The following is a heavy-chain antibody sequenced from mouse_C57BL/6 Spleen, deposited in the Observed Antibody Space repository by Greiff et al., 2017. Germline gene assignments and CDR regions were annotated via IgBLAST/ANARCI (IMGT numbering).Heavy chain of an antibody. CDR2: IYPGDGDT. CDR1: GYEFSSYW. D-gene: IGHD2-3*01. CDR3: ARRGDGYYFDY. V-gene: IGHV1-80*01. J-gene: IGHJ2*01. Sequence: VQLQQSGAELVKPGASVKISCKASGYEFSSYWLNWVKQRPGKGLEGIGRIYPGDGDTNYNGKFKGKATLTADKSSSTAYMQLSSRTSEDSAVYFCARRGDGYYFDYWGQGTTLTVSS.